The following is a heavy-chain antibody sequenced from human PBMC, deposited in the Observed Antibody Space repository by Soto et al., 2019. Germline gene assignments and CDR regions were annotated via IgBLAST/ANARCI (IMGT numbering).Heavy chain of an antibody. Sequence: GSLRLSCAASGFIFNDYYMSWIRQAPGKGLEWLSNISGSSGSKKYADAGKGRFTISRDNAKKSLYLEMHTLRPQDTTLYYCARYPPEVTTFFYQWGRGTLFTLSS. CDR2: ISGSSGSK. CDR1: GFIFNDYY. V-gene: IGHV3-11*03. J-gene: IGHJ4*02. CDR3: ARYPPEVTTFFYQ. D-gene: IGHD4-17*01.